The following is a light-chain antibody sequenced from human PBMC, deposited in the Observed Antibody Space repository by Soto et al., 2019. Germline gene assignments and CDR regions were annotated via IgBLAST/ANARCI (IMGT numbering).Light chain of an antibody. CDR3: QQYASSGT. Sequence: TVLTQSPGTLSLSRGEIDIGCCRISQSVSNNYLAWYQQKPGQAPRLLIYGASNRATGIPDRFSGSGSGTDFTLTISRLDPEDFAVYYCQQYASSGTFGQGTKVDI. CDR1: QSVSNNY. V-gene: IGKV3-20*01. CDR2: GAS. J-gene: IGKJ1*01.